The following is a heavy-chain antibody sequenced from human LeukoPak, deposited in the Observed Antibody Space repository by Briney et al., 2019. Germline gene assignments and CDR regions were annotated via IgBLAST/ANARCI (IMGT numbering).Heavy chain of an antibody. CDR1: GYNFLHYG. Sequence: GSAVTVSCKASGYNFLHYGISWVRQAPGQGLEGMGWISGKTGDIDYAQKLQARATMTRDRCKSPAYMEPRSESSDGPAVDLFARRFLKSHPIYYYMDVWAKGTTVIVSS. J-gene: IGHJ6*03. CDR2: ISGKTGDI. CDR3: ARRFLKSHPIYYYMDV. V-gene: IGHV1-18*01. D-gene: IGHD2-21*01.